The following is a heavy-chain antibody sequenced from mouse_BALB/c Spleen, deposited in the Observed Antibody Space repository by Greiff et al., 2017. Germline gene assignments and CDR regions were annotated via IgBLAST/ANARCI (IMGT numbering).Heavy chain of an antibody. Sequence: EVMLVESVGGLVQPGGSRKLSCAASGFTFSSFGMHWVRQAPEKGLEWVAYISSGSSTIYYADTVKGRFTISRDNPKNTLFLQMTSLRSEDTAMYYCASYDYDGWFAYWGQGTLVTVSA. V-gene: IGHV5-17*02. J-gene: IGHJ3*01. CDR2: ISSGSSTI. D-gene: IGHD2-4*01. CDR3: ASYDYDGWFAY. CDR1: GFTFSSFG.